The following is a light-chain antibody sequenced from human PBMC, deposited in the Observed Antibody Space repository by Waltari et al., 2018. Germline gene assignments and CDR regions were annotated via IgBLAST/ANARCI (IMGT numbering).Light chain of an antibody. CDR1: QSVSSY. Sequence: EIVLTQSQATMSLSPGERATLSCRASQSVSSYLAWYQQKPGQAPRLLMYDASNRATGIPARFSGSGSGTDFTLTISSLEPEDFAVYYCQQRGNWPPYTFGQGTKLEIK. J-gene: IGKJ2*01. CDR3: QQRGNWPPYT. CDR2: DAS. V-gene: IGKV3-11*01.